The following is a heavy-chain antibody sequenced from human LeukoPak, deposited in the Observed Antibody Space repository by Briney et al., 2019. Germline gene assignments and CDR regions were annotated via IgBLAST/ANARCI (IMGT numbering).Heavy chain of an antibody. D-gene: IGHD3-9*01. J-gene: IGHJ4*02. CDR2: INPNSGGT. Sequence: ASVKVSCKASGYTFTSYGISWVRQAPGQGLEWMGWINPNSGGTNYAHKFQGRVTMTRDTSISTAYMEINRLRSDDAALYYCARSPHILTGENFDYWGQGTLVTVSS. CDR3: ARSPHILTGENFDY. CDR1: GYTFTSYG. V-gene: IGHV1-2*02.